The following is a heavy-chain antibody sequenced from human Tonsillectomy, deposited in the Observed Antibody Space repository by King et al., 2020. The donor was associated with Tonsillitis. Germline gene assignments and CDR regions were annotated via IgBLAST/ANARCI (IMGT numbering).Heavy chain of an antibody. D-gene: IGHD6-13*01. CDR3: AGSNIAAAGERL. Sequence: VPSGGSLRLSCAASGFTFSTYNMNWVRQAPGKGLEWLSYISSGSGTIYYADSVKGRFTVSRDNTKNSLYLQMNSLKAEDTAVYYCAGSNIAAAGERLWGQGTLVTVSS. CDR2: ISSGSGTI. V-gene: IGHV3-48*04. J-gene: IGHJ4*02. CDR1: GFTFSTYN.